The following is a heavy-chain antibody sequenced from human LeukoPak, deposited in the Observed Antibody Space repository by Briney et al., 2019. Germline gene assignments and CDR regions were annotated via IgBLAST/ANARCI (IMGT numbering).Heavy chain of an antibody. CDR3: ARDFLGPQGLDY. D-gene: IGHD2/OR15-2a*01. CDR2: IYTSGST. CDR1: GGAISSYY. Sequence: SETLSLTCTVSGGAISSYYWSWIRQPAGKGLEWIGRIYTSGSTNYNPSLKSRDTMSVDTSKNQFSLKLSSVTAPDTAVCYCARDFLGPQGLDYGGKGPLVTVPS. V-gene: IGHV4-4*07. J-gene: IGHJ4*02.